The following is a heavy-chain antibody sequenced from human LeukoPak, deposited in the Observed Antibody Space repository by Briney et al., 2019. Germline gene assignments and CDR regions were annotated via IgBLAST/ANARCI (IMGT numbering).Heavy chain of an antibody. CDR1: GLTFTSHW. V-gene: IGHV3-7*01. CDR2: IEGDGSEK. Sequence: GGSLRLSCAASGLTFTSHWISSVPQAPGKGLEWVANIEGDGSEKKYVDSVKGRFTISRDNAKNSVYLQMNSLRVEDTAVCYCARDGRGGHNDYWGQGTLVTVSS. CDR3: ARDGRGGHNDY. D-gene: IGHD2-15*01. J-gene: IGHJ4*02.